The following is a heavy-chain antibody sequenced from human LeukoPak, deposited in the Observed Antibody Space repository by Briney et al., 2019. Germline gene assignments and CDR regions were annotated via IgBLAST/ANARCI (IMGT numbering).Heavy chain of an antibody. V-gene: IGHV3-23*01. Sequence: GGSLRLSCGASGYTFSSYAMNWVRQAPGKGLEWVTTITSGGTTYYADSVKGRFTISRDNSKNTLCLQMNTLRTDDTAVYYCAGRDVSGEARYFFDYWGQGTLVTVSS. J-gene: IGHJ4*02. CDR1: GYTFSSYA. CDR2: ITSGGTT. CDR3: AGRDVSGEARYFFDY. D-gene: IGHD5-24*01.